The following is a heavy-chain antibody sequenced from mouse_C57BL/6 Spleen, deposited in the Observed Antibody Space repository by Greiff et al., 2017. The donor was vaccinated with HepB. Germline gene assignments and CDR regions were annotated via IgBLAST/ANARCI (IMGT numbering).Heavy chain of an antibody. CDR2: INYDGSST. V-gene: IGHV5-16*01. CDR3: ARYGPAWFAY. D-gene: IGHD2-10*02. CDR1: GFTFSDYY. Sequence: EVKLVESEGGLVQPGSSMKLSCTASGFTFSDYYMAWVRQVPEKGLEWVANINYDGSSTYYLDSLKSRFIISRDNAKNILYLQMSSLKSEDTATYYCARYGPAWFAYWGQGTLVTVSA. J-gene: IGHJ3*01.